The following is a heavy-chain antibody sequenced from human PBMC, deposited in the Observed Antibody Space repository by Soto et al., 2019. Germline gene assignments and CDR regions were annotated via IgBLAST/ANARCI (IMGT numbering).Heavy chain of an antibody. CDR1: GFTFSSYS. CDR2: ISSSSSTI. V-gene: IGHV3-48*01. Sequence: GGSLRLSCAASGFTFSSYSMNWVRQAPGKGLEWASYISSSSSTIYYADSVKGRFTISRDNAKNSLYLQMNSLRAEDTAVYYWARESAGDLHWGQGTLVTVSS. CDR3: ARESAGDLH. J-gene: IGHJ4*02. D-gene: IGHD6-13*01.